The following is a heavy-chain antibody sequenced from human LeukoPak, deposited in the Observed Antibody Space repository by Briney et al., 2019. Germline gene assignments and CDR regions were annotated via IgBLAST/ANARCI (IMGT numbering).Heavy chain of an antibody. Sequence: PGGSLRLSCAASGFSFHYAWMSWVRQAPGKGLEWVANIKRDGSEKYYVDSVKGRFTISRDNAKNSLYLQMNSLRAEDTAVYYCAREREAGEDYWGQGTLVTVSS. J-gene: IGHJ4*02. D-gene: IGHD6-19*01. CDR1: GFSFHYAW. CDR2: IKRDGSEK. CDR3: AREREAGEDY. V-gene: IGHV3-7*04.